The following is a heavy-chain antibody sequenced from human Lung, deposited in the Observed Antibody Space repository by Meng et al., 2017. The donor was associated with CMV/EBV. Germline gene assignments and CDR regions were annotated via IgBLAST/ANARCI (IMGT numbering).Heavy chain of an antibody. J-gene: IGHJ3*02. D-gene: IGHD1-7*01. CDR2: ISSSSSYI. V-gene: IGHV3-21*01. CDR1: GFTFSSYS. Sequence: GEXXKISCAASGFTFSSYSMNWVRQAPGKGLEWVSSISSSSSYIYYADSVKGRFNISRDNAKNSLYLQMNSLRAEDTAVYYCAREPQYNWNYVSGAFDIWGQGTXVTVSS. CDR3: AREPQYNWNYVSGAFDI.